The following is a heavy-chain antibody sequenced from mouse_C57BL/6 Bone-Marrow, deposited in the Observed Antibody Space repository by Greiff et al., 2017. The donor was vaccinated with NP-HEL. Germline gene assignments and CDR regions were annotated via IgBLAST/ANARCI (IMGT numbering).Heavy chain of an antibody. D-gene: IGHD5-5*01. CDR2: IHPNSGST. CDR3: ARRRDYPYYAMDY. J-gene: IGHJ4*01. V-gene: IGHV1-64*01. CDR1: GYTFTSYW. Sequence: QVQLQQPGAELVKPGASVKLSCKASGYTFTSYWMHWVKQRPGQGLEWIGMIHPNSGSTNYNEKFKSKATLTVDKSSSTAYMQLSSLTSEDSAVYYCARRRDYPYYAMDYWGQGTSVTVSS.